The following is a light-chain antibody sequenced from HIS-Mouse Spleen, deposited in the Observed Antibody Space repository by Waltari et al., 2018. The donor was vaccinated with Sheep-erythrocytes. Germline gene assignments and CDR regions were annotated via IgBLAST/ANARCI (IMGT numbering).Light chain of an antibody. CDR1: SSDVGCYNL. CDR3: CSYAGSSTPWV. V-gene: IGLV2-23*01. J-gene: IGLJ3*02. Sequence: QSALTQPASESGSPGQSITISCTGTSSDVGCYNLVSWYQQHPGKAPKLLVYEGSKRPSGVSNRFSGSKSGNTASLTISGLQAEDEADYYCCSYAGSSTPWVFGGGTKLTVL. CDR2: EGS.